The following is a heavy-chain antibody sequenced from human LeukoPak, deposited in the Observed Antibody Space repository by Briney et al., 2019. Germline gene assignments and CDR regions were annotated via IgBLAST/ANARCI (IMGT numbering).Heavy chain of an antibody. CDR3: ARNSQDIVLMVYAPFDY. CDR1: GGSISSSSYY. V-gene: IGHV4-39*01. Sequence: SETLSLTCTVSGGSISSSSYYWGWIRQPPGKGLEWIGSIYYSGSTYYNSSLKSRVTISVDTSKNQFSLKLSSVTAADTAVYYCARNSQDIVLMVYAPFDYWGQGTLVTVSS. CDR2: IYYSGST. D-gene: IGHD2-8*01. J-gene: IGHJ4*02.